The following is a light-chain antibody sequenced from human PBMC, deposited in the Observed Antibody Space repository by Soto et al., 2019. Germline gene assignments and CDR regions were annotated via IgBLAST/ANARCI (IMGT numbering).Light chain of an antibody. J-gene: IGLJ1*01. Sequence: QSLLTEARSGSGTPGQRVTITCSGSSSNIGRNSVNWYQHLPGTAPKLLTHGNNHRPSGVPDRFSGSKSGTSASLAISGLQPEDEADYCCAAWDDSLNEYVFGDGTKVTVL. CDR3: AAWDDSLNEYV. CDR2: GNN. CDR1: SSNIGRNS. V-gene: IGLV1-44*01.